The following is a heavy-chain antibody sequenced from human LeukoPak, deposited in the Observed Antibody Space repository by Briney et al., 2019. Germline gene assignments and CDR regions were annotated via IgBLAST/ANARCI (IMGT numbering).Heavy chain of an antibody. CDR2: ISGSGGST. J-gene: IGHJ5*02. CDR1: GFTFSSYA. Sequence: GGSLRLSCAASGFTFSSYAMSWVRQAPGKGLEWVSAISGSGGSTYYADSVKGRFTISRDNSKNTLYLQMNSLRAEDTAVYYCAKERDSSGRYLRKNWFDPWGQGTLVTVSS. V-gene: IGHV3-23*01. CDR3: AKERDSSGRYLRKNWFDP. D-gene: IGHD6-19*01.